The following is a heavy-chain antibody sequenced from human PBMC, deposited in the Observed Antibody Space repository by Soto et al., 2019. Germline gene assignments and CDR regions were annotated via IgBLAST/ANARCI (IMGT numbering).Heavy chain of an antibody. J-gene: IGHJ6*03. CDR3: VKPPVITAATYNHPMNV. CDR1: GFTFSTYP. V-gene: IGHV3-23*01. D-gene: IGHD1-1*01. CDR2: ISGSGIST. Sequence: EAQLLESGGGLVQPGGSLRLSCAASGFTFSTYPMSWVRQAPGKGLEWVSCISGSGISTYYTDSAKGRFTIARDNSKNPVVLKTNSLREEDTAVYYCVKPPVITAATYNHPMNVRGGGTAVTVSS.